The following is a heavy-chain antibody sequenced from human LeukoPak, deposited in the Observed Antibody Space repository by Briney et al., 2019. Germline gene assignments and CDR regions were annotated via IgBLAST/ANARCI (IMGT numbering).Heavy chain of an antibody. CDR2: ISGSGDNT. Sequence: GGSLRLSCAASGFTFSSYAMSWVRQAPGKGLEWVSGISGSGDNTYYADSVKGRFTISRDNPKNTLYVQVNSQGTEDTAAYYCAKGSYYDSSGSFYFDYWGQGTLVTVSS. J-gene: IGHJ4*02. V-gene: IGHV3-23*01. D-gene: IGHD3-22*01. CDR3: AKGSYYDSSGSFYFDY. CDR1: GFTFSSYA.